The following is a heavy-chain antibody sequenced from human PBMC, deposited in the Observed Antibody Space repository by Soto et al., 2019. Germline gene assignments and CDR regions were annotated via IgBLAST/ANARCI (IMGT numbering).Heavy chain of an antibody. CDR3: ARSPPDIVVVPAAMFDY. D-gene: IGHD2-2*01. CDR2: ISAYNGNT. V-gene: IGHV1-18*01. CDR1: GYTFTSYG. Sequence: ATEKVSCKASGYTFTSYGISWVRQAPGQGLEWMGWISAYNGNTNYAQKLQGRGTMTTDTSTSTAYMELRSRRSHDTAVYYCARSPPDIVVVPAAMFDYWGQGTLVTVSS. J-gene: IGHJ4*02.